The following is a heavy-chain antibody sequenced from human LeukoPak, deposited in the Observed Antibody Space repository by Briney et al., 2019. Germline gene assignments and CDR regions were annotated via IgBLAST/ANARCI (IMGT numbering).Heavy chain of an antibody. J-gene: IGHJ4*02. CDR1: GFTFSSYW. CDR3: TRGGAARPDY. D-gene: IGHD6-6*01. Sequence: GGSLSLSCAASGFTFSSYWMSWVRPAPGEGLELVANKKQEGSEKYYVVSVKGRLTISRHNAKNLLSEQMISLRDEDTAVYYCTRGGAARPDYWGQGTLVTVSS. CDR2: KKQEGSEK. V-gene: IGHV3-7*01.